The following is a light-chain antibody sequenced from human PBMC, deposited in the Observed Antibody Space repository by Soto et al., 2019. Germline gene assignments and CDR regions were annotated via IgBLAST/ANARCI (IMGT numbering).Light chain of an antibody. CDR1: QSISSY. CDR3: QQSYSTPLT. CDR2: AAS. Sequence: DIQMTQSPSSLSASVGDRVTITCRASQSISSYLNWYQQKPGKAPKLLIYAASSLQSGGPSRFSGSGSGTDFTLTVSSLQPEDFANYYCQQSYSTPLTFGGGTKVDIK. V-gene: IGKV1-39*01. J-gene: IGKJ4*01.